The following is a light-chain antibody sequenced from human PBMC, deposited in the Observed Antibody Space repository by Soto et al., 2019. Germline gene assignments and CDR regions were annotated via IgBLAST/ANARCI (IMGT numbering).Light chain of an antibody. Sequence: DIQMTQSPSSLSASVGDRVTITCRASQSISSYLNWYQQKPGKAPKLLIYAASSLQSGVPSRFSGSGSGTDFTLTISSLQPEDFATYYCQQTHTSPVTFGQGTKVDIK. J-gene: IGKJ1*01. CDR2: AAS. CDR1: QSISSY. V-gene: IGKV1-39*01. CDR3: QQTHTSPVT.